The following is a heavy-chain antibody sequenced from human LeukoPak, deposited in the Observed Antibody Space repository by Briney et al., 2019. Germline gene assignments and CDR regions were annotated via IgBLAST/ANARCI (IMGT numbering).Heavy chain of an antibody. D-gene: IGHD1-26*01. J-gene: IGHJ5*02. CDR3: TRDSGTYNWFDP. V-gene: IGHV3-73*01. Sequence: GGSLKLSCAASGFTFSGSAIHWVRQSSGKGLEWVGQIDKKDKGYATATAYAASVKGRFTISRDDSINTAYPQMKSLKTEDTALYYCTRDSGTYNWFDPWGQGTLVTVSS. CDR2: IDKKDKGYATAT. CDR1: GFTFSGSA.